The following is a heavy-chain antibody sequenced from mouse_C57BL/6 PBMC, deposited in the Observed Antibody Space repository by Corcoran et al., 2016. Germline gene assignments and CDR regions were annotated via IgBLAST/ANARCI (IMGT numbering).Heavy chain of an antibody. D-gene: IGHD2-5*01. CDR3: ARRDYSNYTFDY. V-gene: IGHV1-26*01. CDR2: INPNNGGT. J-gene: IGHJ2*01. Sequence: EVQLQQSGPELVKHGASVKISCKASGYTFTDYYMNWVKQSHGKSLEWIGDINPNNGGTSYNQKFKGKATLTVDKSSSTAYMELRSLTSEDSAVYYCARRDYSNYTFDYWGQGTTLTVSS. CDR1: GYTFTDYY.